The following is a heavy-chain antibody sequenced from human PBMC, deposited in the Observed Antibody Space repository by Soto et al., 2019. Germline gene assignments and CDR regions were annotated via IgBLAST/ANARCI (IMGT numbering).Heavy chain of an antibody. D-gene: IGHD2-2*01. CDR1: GFTFSSYS. J-gene: IGHJ4*02. Sequence: HPGGSLRLSCAASGFTFSSYSMNWVRQAPGKGLEWVSYISSSSSTIYYADSVKGRCTISRDNAKNSLYLQMNILRVEDTAVYYCARVYCRTTTCHVQAFDSWGQGTLVTVSS. CDR3: ARVYCRTTTCHVQAFDS. CDR2: ISSSSSTI. V-gene: IGHV3-48*01.